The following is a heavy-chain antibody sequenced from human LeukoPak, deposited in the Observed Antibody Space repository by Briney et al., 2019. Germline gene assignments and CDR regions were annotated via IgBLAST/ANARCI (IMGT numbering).Heavy chain of an antibody. CDR1: GGSLSSYY. J-gene: IGHJ4*02. CDR2: IYYSGST. CDR3: ARVSGYYDSGGYPYYFDY. V-gene: IGHV4-59*01. Sequence: SETLSLTCTVSGGSLSSYYWSWVRQPPGKGLEWVGYIYYSGSTNYNPSVKSRVTIAVDTSKNQFSLKLSSVTAAGTAVYYCARVSGYYDSGGYPYYFDYWGQGTLVTVSS. D-gene: IGHD3-22*01.